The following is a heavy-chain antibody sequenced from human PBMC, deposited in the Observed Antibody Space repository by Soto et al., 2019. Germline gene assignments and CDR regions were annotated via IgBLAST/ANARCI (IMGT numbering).Heavy chain of an antibody. CDR2: IIPIFGTA. CDR3: ARVLAGYCSGGSCSFDY. CDR1: GGTFSSYA. J-gene: IGHJ4*02. V-gene: IGHV1-69*13. D-gene: IGHD2-15*01. Sequence: SVKVSCKASGGTFSSYAISWVRQAPGQGLEWMGGIIPIFGTANYAQKFQGRVTITADESTSTAYMELSSLRSEDTAVYYCARVLAGYCSGGSCSFDYWGQGTLVTVSS.